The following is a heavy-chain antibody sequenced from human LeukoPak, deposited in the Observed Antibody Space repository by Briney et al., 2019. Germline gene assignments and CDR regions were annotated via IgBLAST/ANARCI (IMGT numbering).Heavy chain of an antibody. J-gene: IGHJ4*02. CDR1: GFTVSSNY. Sequence: GGSLRLSCAASGFTVSSNYMSWVRQAPGKGLEWVSVIYSGGSTYYADSVKGRFTISRDNSKNTLYLQMNSLRAEDTAVYYCARVFPTQYYYDSSGSLDYWGQGTLVTVAS. CDR3: ARVFPTQYYYDSSGSLDY. V-gene: IGHV3-53*01. D-gene: IGHD3-22*01. CDR2: IYSGGST.